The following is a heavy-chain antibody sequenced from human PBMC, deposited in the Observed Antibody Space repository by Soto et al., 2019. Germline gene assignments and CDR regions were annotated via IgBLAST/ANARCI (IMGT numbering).Heavy chain of an antibody. Sequence: QVQLVQSGAEVKKPGSSVKVSCKASGGTFSSYAISWVRQAPGQGLEWMGGIIPIFGTANYAQKFQGRVTITADESRSTAYMELSSLRSEDTAVYYCARGARRDIVFVPADPFDYWGQGTLVTVSS. V-gene: IGHV1-69*12. CDR2: IIPIFGTA. D-gene: IGHD2-2*01. CDR3: ARGARRDIVFVPADPFDY. CDR1: GGTFSSYA. J-gene: IGHJ4*02.